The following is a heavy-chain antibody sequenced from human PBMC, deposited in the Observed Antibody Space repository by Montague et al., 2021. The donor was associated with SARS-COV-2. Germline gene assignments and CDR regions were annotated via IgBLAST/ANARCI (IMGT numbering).Heavy chain of an antibody. J-gene: IGHJ3*02. CDR2: IYYSGST. D-gene: IGHD5-12*01. CDR1: GGSISSGGYY. CDR3: ARDRYSGYVLDAFDI. Sequence: TLSLTCTVSGGSISSGGYYWSWIRQHPGKGLEWIGYIYYSGSTYYNPSLKSRVTISVDTSKNPFSLKLGSVTAADTAVYYCARDRYSGYVLDAFDIWGQGTMVTVSS. V-gene: IGHV4-31*03.